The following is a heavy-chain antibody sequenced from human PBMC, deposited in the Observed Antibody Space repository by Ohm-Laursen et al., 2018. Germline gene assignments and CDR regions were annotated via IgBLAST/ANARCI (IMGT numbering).Heavy chain of an antibody. CDR3: AREGPTMVRGVGPYYYYGMDV. CDR2: IIPIFGTA. J-gene: IGHJ6*02. CDR1: GGTFSSYA. Sequence: ASVKVSCKASGGTFSSYAISWVRQAPGQGLEWMGGIIPIFGTANYAQKFQGRVTITADESTSTAYMELSGLRSEDTAVYYCAREGPTMVRGVGPYYYYGMDVWGQGTTVTVSS. D-gene: IGHD3-10*01. V-gene: IGHV1-69*13.